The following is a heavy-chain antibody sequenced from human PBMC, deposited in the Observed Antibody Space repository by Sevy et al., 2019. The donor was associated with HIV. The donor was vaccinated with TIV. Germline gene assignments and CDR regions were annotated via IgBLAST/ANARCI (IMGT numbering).Heavy chain of an antibody. CDR1: GGSISSYY. D-gene: IGHD3-3*01. Sequence: SEILSLTCTVSGGSISSYYWSWIRQPAGKGLEWIGRIYTSGSTNYNPSLKSRVTMSVDTSKNQFSLKLSSVTAADTAVYYRTRGAIFGVVIISDAFDIWGQGTMVTVSS. CDR3: TRGAIFGVVIISDAFDI. CDR2: IYTSGST. J-gene: IGHJ3*02. V-gene: IGHV4-4*07.